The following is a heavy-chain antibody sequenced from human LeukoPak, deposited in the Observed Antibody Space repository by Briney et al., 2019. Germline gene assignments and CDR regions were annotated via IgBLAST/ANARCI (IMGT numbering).Heavy chain of an antibody. Sequence: PSETLSLTCTVSGGSISSYYWSWIRQPPGKGLEWIGYIYYSGSTNYNPSLKSRVTISVDTSKNQFSLKLSSVTAADTAVYYCARLSGSPYNWFDPWGQGTLVTVSS. CDR1: GGSISSYY. V-gene: IGHV4-59*01. CDR2: IYYSGST. J-gene: IGHJ5*02. D-gene: IGHD3-10*01. CDR3: ARLSGSPYNWFDP.